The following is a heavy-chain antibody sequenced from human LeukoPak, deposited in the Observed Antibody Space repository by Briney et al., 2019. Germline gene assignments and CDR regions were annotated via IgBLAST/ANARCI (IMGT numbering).Heavy chain of an antibody. CDR2: INPNSGGT. V-gene: IGHV1-2*04. D-gene: IGHD4-17*01. CDR3: AREFDYGDYELFDY. CDR1: GYTFTGYY. J-gene: IGHJ4*02. Sequence: GASVKVSCKAPGYTFTGYYMHWVRQAPGQGLEWMGWINPNSGGTNYAQKFQGWVTMTRDTSISTAYMELSRLRSDDTAVYYCAREFDYGDYELFDYWGQGTLVTVSS.